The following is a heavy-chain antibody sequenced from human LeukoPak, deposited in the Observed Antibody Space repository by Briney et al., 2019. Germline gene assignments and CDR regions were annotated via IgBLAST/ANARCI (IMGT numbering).Heavy chain of an antibody. CDR2: IYYSGNT. CDR1: GGSISSGNYH. Sequence: SSETLSLTCTVSGGSISSGNYHWSWLRQPPGKGLEWIGYIYYSGNTYYNPSLKSRVTISVDTSKNQFSLKLRSLTAADTVVYYCARDREAYGSGLHYYYYMDVWRKGTTVSVSS. V-gene: IGHV4-30-4*08. D-gene: IGHD3-10*01. CDR3: ARDREAYGSGLHYYYYMDV. J-gene: IGHJ6*03.